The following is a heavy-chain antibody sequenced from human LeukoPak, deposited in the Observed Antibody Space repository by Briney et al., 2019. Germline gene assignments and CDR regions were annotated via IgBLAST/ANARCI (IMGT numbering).Heavy chain of an antibody. V-gene: IGHV3-66*01. Sequence: PGGSLRLSCAASGFTVSSNYMSWVRQAPGKGLEWVSVIYSGGSTYYADSVKGRFTISRDNSKNTLYLQVNSLRAEDTAVYYCARDNYYDSSGYDYWGQGTLVTVSS. J-gene: IGHJ4*02. CDR1: GFTVSSNY. D-gene: IGHD3-22*01. CDR2: IYSGGST. CDR3: ARDNYYDSSGYDY.